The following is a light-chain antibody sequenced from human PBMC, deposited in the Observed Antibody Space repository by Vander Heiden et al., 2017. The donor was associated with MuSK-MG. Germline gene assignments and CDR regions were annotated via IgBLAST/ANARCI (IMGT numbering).Light chain of an antibody. CDR1: SSYIGGYNI. CDR2: EVS. Sequence: QSALTQPASVSGSPGQSITISCSGTSSYIGGYNIISWYQHHPGKAPKLMIYEVSKRPSGVSNRFSGSQSGNTASLTISGLQAEDEADCYCCSYAGSSTFVVFGGGTKLSVL. CDR3: CSYAGSSTFVV. J-gene: IGLJ2*01. V-gene: IGLV2-23*02.